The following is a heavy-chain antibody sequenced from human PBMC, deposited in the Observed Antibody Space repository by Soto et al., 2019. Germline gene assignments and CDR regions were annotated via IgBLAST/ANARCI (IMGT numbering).Heavy chain of an antibody. CDR2: IYYSGST. V-gene: IGHV4-39*02. CDR1: GGSISSSSYY. J-gene: IGHJ5*02. Sequence: PSETLSLTCTVSGGSISSSSYYWGWIRQPPGKGLEWIGSIYYSGSTYYNPSLKSRVTISVDTSKNQFSLKLSSVTAADTAVYYCARDGVYNWFDPWGQGTLVTVSS. CDR3: ARDGVYNWFDP. D-gene: IGHD6-6*01.